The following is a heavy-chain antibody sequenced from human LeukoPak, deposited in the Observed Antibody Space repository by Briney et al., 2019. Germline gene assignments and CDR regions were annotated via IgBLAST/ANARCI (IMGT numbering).Heavy chain of an antibody. J-gene: IGHJ4*02. Sequence: SETLSLTCTVSGVSISSSYWSWIRQPPGKGLEWIGYFYYSGNTNYNPSLKSRVTMSVDTSKNQFSLNPRSVTAADTAVFYCARLRFWSGYPFFDSWGQGTLVTVSP. D-gene: IGHD3-3*01. CDR1: GVSISSSY. V-gene: IGHV4-59*01. CDR2: FYYSGNT. CDR3: ARLRFWSGYPFFDS.